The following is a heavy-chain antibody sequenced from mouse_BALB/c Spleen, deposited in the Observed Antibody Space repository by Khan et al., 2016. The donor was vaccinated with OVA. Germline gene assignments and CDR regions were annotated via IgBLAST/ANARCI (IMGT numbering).Heavy chain of an antibody. J-gene: IGHJ4*01. Sequence: DLVKPGASVKLSCKASGYTFTSYWINWIKQRPGQGLEWIERIAPGSSNAYYTDMFKDTATLTVDTSSSTAYIQLSRLSAEDYAVYVCARENYYCRSCYAMDYWGQGTAVTVSS. V-gene: IGHV1S41*01. D-gene: IGHD1-1*01. CDR1: GYTFTSYW. CDR3: ARENYYCRSCYAMDY. CDR2: IAPGSSNA.